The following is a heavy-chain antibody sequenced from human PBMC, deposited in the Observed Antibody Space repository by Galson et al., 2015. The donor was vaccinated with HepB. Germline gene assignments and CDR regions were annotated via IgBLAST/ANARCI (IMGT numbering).Heavy chain of an antibody. V-gene: IGHV3-48*04. D-gene: IGHD1-1*01. CDR1: GFTFSSYS. CDR3: ARSSYNYYFDY. J-gene: IGHJ4*02. Sequence: SLRLSCAASGFTFSSYSMNWVRQAPGKGLEWVSYISSSGSTIYYADSVKGRFTISRDNAKNSLYLQMNSLRAEDTAVYYCARSSYNYYFDYWGQGTLVTVSS. CDR2: ISSSGSTI.